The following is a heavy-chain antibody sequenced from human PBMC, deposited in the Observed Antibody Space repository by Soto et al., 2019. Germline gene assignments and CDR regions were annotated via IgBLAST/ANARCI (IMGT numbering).Heavy chain of an antibody. D-gene: IGHD4-17*01. CDR2: IFSSDEE. V-gene: IGHV2-26*01. Sequence: SGPTLVNPTETLTLTCTVSGFSLNNAKMGVTWIRQPPGKALEWLAHIFSSDEESYSTSLKSRLTLSKDTSKSQVVLIMTNMEPVDTATYYCARIQASTVTTYYGMDVWGQGTTVTVSS. CDR3: ARIQASTVTTYYGMDV. CDR1: GFSLNNAKMG. J-gene: IGHJ6*02.